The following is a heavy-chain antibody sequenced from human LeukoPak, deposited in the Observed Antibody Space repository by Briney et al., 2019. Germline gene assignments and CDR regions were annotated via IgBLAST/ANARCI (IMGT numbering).Heavy chain of an antibody. Sequence: PGGSLTLSCAASGFTFSSYGMHWVRQAPGKGREWVAVIWYDGSNKYYADSVKGRFTISRDNSKNTLYLQMNSLRAEDTAVYYCATGRDITVAGPGGYFDYWGQGTLVTVSS. CDR3: ATGRDITVAGPGGYFDY. V-gene: IGHV3-33*01. J-gene: IGHJ4*02. D-gene: IGHD6-19*01. CDR1: GFTFSSYG. CDR2: IWYDGSNK.